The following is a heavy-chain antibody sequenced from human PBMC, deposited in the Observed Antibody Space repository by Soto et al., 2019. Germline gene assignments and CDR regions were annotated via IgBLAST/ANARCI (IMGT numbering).Heavy chain of an antibody. J-gene: IGHJ1*01. Sequence: ASVKVSCKASGYTFTSYAMHWVRQAPGQRLEWMGWINAGNGNTKYSQKFQGRVTITRDTSASTAYMELSSLRSEDTAVYYCAGGGNDYGDYGDFQHWGQGTLVTVSS. CDR1: GYTFTSYA. V-gene: IGHV1-3*01. CDR3: AGGGNDYGDYGDFQH. D-gene: IGHD4-17*01. CDR2: INAGNGNT.